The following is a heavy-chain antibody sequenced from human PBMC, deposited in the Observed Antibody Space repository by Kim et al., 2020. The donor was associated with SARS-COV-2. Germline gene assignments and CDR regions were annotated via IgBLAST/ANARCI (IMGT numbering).Heavy chain of an antibody. CDR3: ARDLGVSAGRIAAAYIDY. CDR2: IWYDGSNK. V-gene: IGHV3-33*01. J-gene: IGHJ4*02. D-gene: IGHD6-13*01. Sequence: GGSLRLSCAASGFTFSSYGMHWVRQAPGKGLEWVAVIWYDGSNKYYADSVKGRFTISRDNSKNTLYLQMNSLRAEDTAVYYCARDLGVSAGRIAAAYIDYWGQGTLVTVSS. CDR1: GFTFSSYG.